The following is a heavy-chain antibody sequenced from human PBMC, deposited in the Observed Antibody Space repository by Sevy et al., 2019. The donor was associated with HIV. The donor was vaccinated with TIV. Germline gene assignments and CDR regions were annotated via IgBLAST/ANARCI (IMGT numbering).Heavy chain of an antibody. J-gene: IGHJ3*02. CDR2: ISYDGSNK. Sequence: GSLRLSCAASGFTFSSYAMHWVRQAPGKGLEWVAVISYDGSNKYYADSVKGRFTISRDNSKNTLYLQMNRLRAEDTAVYYCARVPSSPNYYNSSGDGADAFDIWGQGTMVTVSS. CDR1: GFTFSSYA. V-gene: IGHV3-30-3*01. CDR3: ARVPSSPNYYNSSGDGADAFDI. D-gene: IGHD3-22*01.